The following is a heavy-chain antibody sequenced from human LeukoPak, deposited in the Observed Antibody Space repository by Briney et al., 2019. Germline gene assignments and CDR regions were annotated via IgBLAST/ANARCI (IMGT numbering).Heavy chain of an antibody. Sequence: GGSLRLSCAASGFTVSSNYMSWVRQAPGKGLEWVSVIYSGGSTYYADSVKGRFTISRDNSKNKLYLQMNSLRAEDTAVYYCGRENSGSSFDYWGQGTLVTVSS. V-gene: IGHV3-53*01. D-gene: IGHD3-10*01. CDR1: GFTVSSNY. J-gene: IGHJ4*02. CDR3: GRENSGSSFDY. CDR2: IYSGGST.